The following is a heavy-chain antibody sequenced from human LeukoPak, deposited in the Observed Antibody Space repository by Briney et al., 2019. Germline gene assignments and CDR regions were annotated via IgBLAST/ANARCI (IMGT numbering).Heavy chain of an antibody. CDR2: INKDGGEK. Sequence: GGSLRLSCAASGFTFSSYWMSWVRQAPGKGLEWVANINKDGGEKYYVDSVKGRFTISRDNAKNSLYLQMNSLRADDTAVYYCASGSSDLYYFDYWGQGTLVTVSS. V-gene: IGHV3-7*03. J-gene: IGHJ4*02. CDR1: GFTFSSYW. CDR3: ASGSSDLYYFDY. D-gene: IGHD1-1*01.